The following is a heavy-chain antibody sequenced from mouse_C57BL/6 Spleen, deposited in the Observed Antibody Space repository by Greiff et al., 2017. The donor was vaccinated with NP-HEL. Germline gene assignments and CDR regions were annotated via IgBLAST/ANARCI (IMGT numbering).Heavy chain of an antibody. Sequence: EVQGVESGGDLVKPGGSLKLSCAASGFTFSSYGMSWVRQTPDKRLEWVATISSGGSYTYYPDSVKGRFTISRDNAKNTLYLQMSSLKSEDTAMYYCARHGDYSNYAWFAYWGQGTLVTVSA. CDR1: GFTFSSYG. CDR3: ARHGDYSNYAWFAY. V-gene: IGHV5-6*01. D-gene: IGHD2-5*01. J-gene: IGHJ3*01. CDR2: ISSGGSYT.